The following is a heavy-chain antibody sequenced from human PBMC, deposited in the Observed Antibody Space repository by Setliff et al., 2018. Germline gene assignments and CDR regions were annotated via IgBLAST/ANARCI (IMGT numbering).Heavy chain of an antibody. Sequence: SETLSLTCTVSGGSFSGYYWNWIRQPPGKGLEWIGEINRRGSSKYNPSLKSRVTISVDTSKNQFSLKVSSVTSADTAVYYCARGPRYDYDSSGYHYIKRFDYWGQGTTVTVSS. D-gene: IGHD3-22*01. CDR3: ARGPRYDYDSSGYHYIKRFDY. CDR1: GGSFSGYY. CDR2: INRRGSS. V-gene: IGHV4-34*01. J-gene: IGHJ4*02.